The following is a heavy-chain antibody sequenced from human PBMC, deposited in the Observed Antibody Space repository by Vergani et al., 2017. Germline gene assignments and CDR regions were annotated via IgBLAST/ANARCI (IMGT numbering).Heavy chain of an antibody. D-gene: IGHD2-2*01. Sequence: EVQLVESGGGLVKPGGSLRLSCAASGFTFSSYTMTWVRQAPGRGLEWVSSINYRDTYIYYADSMRGRFTISRDSAKNSLYLQMDSLRAEDTAVYYCAREYSSTSGRAFDFWGQGTKVTVSS. CDR2: INYRDTYI. V-gene: IGHV3-21*01. CDR1: GFTFSSYT. CDR3: AREYSSTSGRAFDF. J-gene: IGHJ3*01.